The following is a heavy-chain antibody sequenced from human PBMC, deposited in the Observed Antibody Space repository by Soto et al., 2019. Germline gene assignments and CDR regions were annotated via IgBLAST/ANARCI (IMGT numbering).Heavy chain of an antibody. Sequence: QVQLVQSGAEVKKPGASVKVSCKASGYTFTSYGISWVRQAPGQGLEWMGWISAYNGNTNYAQKLQGRVTMTTETSTSTAYMELRSLRSDDTAVYYCARDYDYIWGSYRQTPFDYWGQGTLVTVSS. CDR2: ISAYNGNT. CDR3: ARDYDYIWGSYRQTPFDY. J-gene: IGHJ4*02. D-gene: IGHD3-16*02. V-gene: IGHV1-18*01. CDR1: GYTFTSYG.